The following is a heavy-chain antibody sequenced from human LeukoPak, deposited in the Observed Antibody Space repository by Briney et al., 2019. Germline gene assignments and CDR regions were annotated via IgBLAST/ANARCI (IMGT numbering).Heavy chain of an antibody. J-gene: IGHJ4*02. CDR1: GFTFSSYA. V-gene: IGHV3-23*01. CDR3: ANPARTTVTTQPIDY. CDR2: ISGSGGST. D-gene: IGHD4-17*01. Sequence: GGSLRLSCAASGFTFSSYAMSWVRQAPGKGLEWVSAISGSGGSTYYADSVKGRFTISRDNSKNTLYLQMNSLRAEDTAVYYCANPARTTVTTQPIDYWGQGTLVTVPS.